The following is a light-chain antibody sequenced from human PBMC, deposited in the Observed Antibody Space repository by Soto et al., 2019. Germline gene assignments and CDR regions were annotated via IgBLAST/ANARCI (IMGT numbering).Light chain of an antibody. Sequence: QSALTQPRSVSGSPGQSVTISCTGTSSDVGGYNYLSWYQQHPGKAPKLMIYDVSQRPSGVPNRFSGSKSDNTASLTISGLQAEDEADYYCCSYAGTYTWVFGGGTKVTVL. CDR3: CSYAGTYTWV. CDR1: SSDVGGYNY. V-gene: IGLV2-11*01. CDR2: DVS. J-gene: IGLJ3*02.